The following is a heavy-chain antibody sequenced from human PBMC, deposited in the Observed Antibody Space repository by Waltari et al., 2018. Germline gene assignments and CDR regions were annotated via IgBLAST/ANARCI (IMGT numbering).Heavy chain of an antibody. J-gene: IGHJ6*02. D-gene: IGHD6-19*01. CDR3: AASVAGPYYYYYYGMDV. V-gene: IGHV4-59*01. CDR1: GGSISSYY. Sequence: QVQLQESGPGLVKPSETLSLTCTVSGGSISSYYWSWIRQPPGKGLEWIGYIYYSGSTNYNPSLKSLVTISVDTSKNQFSLKLSSVTAADTAVYYCAASVAGPYYYYYYGMDVWGQGTTVTVSS. CDR2: IYYSGST.